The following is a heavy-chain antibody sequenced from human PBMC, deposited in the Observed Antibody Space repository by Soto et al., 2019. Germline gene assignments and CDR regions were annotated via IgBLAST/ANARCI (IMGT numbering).Heavy chain of an antibody. Sequence: HPGGSLRLSCEVSGFTFDDYAMHWVRQAPGKGLEWVAGISSSSGRIDYAESVKGRFIISRDNAKNSLYLQMNSLRPEDTALYYCVKDWGGSSSTHWHYFGMDVWGQGTTVTVSS. CDR2: ISSSSGRI. J-gene: IGHJ6*02. V-gene: IGHV3-9*01. D-gene: IGHD6-6*01. CDR1: GFTFDDYA. CDR3: VKDWGGSSSTHWHYFGMDV.